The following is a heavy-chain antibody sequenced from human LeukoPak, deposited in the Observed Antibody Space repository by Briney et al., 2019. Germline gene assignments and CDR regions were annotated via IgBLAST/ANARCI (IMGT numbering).Heavy chain of an antibody. V-gene: IGHV3-23*01. J-gene: IGHJ4*02. Sequence: GGSLRLSCAASGFTFSSYAMNWVRQAPGKGLEWVSAITGSGGRTYYADSVKGRFTISRDNSKNTLYLQMNSLRAEDTAVYYCAKAGSIRFDYWGQGTLVTVSS. CDR1: GFTFSSYA. D-gene: IGHD1-26*01. CDR2: ITGSGGRT. CDR3: AKAGSIRFDY.